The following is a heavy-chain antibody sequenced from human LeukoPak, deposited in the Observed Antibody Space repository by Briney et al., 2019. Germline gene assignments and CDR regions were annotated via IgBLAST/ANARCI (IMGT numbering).Heavy chain of an antibody. CDR1: GFTFTTSW. CDR2: IYSGGST. D-gene: IGHD6-19*01. V-gene: IGHV3-66*04. J-gene: IGHJ6*02. CDR3: AGLGKHVSGWFHYYYGMDV. Sequence: GGSLRLSCAASGFTFTTSWMHWFRQAPGKGLEWVSVIYSGGSTYYADSVKGRFTISRDNSKNTLYLQMNSLRAEDTAVYYCAGLGKHVSGWFHYYYGMDVWGQGTTVTVSS.